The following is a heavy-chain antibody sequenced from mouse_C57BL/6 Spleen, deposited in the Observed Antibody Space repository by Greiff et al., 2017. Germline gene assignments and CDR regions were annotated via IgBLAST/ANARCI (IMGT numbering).Heavy chain of an antibody. D-gene: IGHD2-3*01. Sequence: EVNVVESGGGLVKPGGSLKLSCAASGFTFSDYGMHWVRQAPEKGLEWVAYISSGSSTIYYADTVKGRFTISRDNAKNTLFLQMTSLRSEDTAMYYCARPGDGYYGFFAYWGQGTLVTVSA. V-gene: IGHV5-17*01. CDR3: ARPGDGYYGFFAY. CDR2: ISSGSSTI. J-gene: IGHJ3*01. CDR1: GFTFSDYG.